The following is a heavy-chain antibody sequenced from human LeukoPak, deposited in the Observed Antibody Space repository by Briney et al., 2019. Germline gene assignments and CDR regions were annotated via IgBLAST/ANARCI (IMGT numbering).Heavy chain of an antibody. J-gene: IGHJ3*02. V-gene: IGHV1-2*02. CDR2: INPNSGGT. CDR3: AVDSSSWSNDVFDI. Sequence: ASVKVSCKASGYTFTGYYMHWVRQAPGQGLEWMGWINPNSGGTNYAQKFQGRVTMTRDTSISTAYMELSRLRSDDTAVYYCAVDSSSWSNDVFDIWGQGTMVTVSS. CDR1: GYTFTGYY. D-gene: IGHD6-13*01.